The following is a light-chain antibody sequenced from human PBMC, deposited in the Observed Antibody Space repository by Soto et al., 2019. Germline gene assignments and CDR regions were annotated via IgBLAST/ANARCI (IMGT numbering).Light chain of an antibody. Sequence: DIQMTQYPSALSASVGDRVTITCRASQSISAWLAWYQQKPEKGPKLLIYRASTLESGVPSRFSGSESGTEFTLTISSLQPDDFATYYCQQYKDYPVTFGQGTKVDIK. CDR1: QSISAW. J-gene: IGKJ1*01. V-gene: IGKV1-5*03. CDR3: QQYKDYPVT. CDR2: RAS.